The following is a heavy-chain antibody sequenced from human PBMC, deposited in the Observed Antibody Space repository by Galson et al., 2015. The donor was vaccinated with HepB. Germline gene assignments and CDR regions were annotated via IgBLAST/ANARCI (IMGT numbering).Heavy chain of an antibody. J-gene: IGHJ4*02. V-gene: IGHV3-23*01. CDR3: AKHWSDRPRGSFDS. CDR2: NSASGGST. Sequence: SLRLSCAASGFTFSSYAMSWVRQGPGKGLEWVSANSASGGSTYYADSVKGRFTISRDNSKSSLYLQMNSLRAEDTAVYYCAKHWSDRPRGSFDSWGQGTLVTVSS. CDR1: GFTFSSYA. D-gene: IGHD3-16*01.